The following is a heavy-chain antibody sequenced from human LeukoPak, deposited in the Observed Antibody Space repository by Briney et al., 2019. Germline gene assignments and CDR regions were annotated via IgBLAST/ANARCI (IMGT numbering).Heavy chain of an antibody. Sequence: PSETLSLTCAVYGGSFSGYYWSWIRQPPGKGLEWIGEINHSGSTNYNPSLKSRVTISVDTSKNQFSLKLSSVTAADTAVYYCARDSSGWYDYWGQGTLVTVSS. D-gene: IGHD6-19*01. J-gene: IGHJ4*02. CDR2: INHSGST. V-gene: IGHV4-34*01. CDR3: ARDSSGWYDY. CDR1: GGSFSGYY.